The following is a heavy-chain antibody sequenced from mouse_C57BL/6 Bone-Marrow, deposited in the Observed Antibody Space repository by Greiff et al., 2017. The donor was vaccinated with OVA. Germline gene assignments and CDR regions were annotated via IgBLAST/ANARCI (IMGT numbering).Heavy chain of an antibody. V-gene: IGHV1-64*01. CDR2: IHPNSGST. J-gene: IGHJ3*01. CDR1: GYTFTSYW. D-gene: IGHD1-1*01. CDR3: ARRYYGSSWFAY. Sequence: VQLQQPGAELVKPGASVKLSCKASGYTFTSYWMHWVKQRPGQGLEWIGMIHPNSGSTNYNEKFKSKATLTVDKSYSTAYMQLSSLTSEDSAVYYCARRYYGSSWFAYWGQGTLVTVSA.